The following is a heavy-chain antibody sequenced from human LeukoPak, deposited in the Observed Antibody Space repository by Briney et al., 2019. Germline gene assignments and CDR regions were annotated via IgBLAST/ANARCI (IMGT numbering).Heavy chain of an antibody. CDR3: ARGYCSGGSCSHFYYMDV. V-gene: IGHV3-23*01. CDR1: GFTFSSYA. Sequence: PGGSLRLSCAASGFTFSSYAMSWVRQAPGKGLEWVSAISGSGDSTYYGDSVKGRFTISRDNSKNTLYLQMNSLRAEDTAVYYCARGYCSGGSCSHFYYMDVWGKGTTVTVSS. CDR2: ISGSGDST. D-gene: IGHD2-15*01. J-gene: IGHJ6*03.